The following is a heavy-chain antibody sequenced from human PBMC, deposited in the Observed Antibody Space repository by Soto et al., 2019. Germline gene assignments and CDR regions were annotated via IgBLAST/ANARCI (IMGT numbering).Heavy chain of an antibody. D-gene: IGHD3-3*02. CDR3: ARVAFSYFGMDV. Sequence: QVQLQELGPGLVKPSETLSLTCSVPGGAISSYYWSWVRQPAGKGLEWIGRVFSSGSTNYNASLKSRVTMSIDTSKNEVSLTLRSVTAADTAVYYCARVAFSYFGMDVWGPGTTVTVSS. V-gene: IGHV4-4*07. CDR2: VFSSGST. J-gene: IGHJ6*02. CDR1: GGAISSYY.